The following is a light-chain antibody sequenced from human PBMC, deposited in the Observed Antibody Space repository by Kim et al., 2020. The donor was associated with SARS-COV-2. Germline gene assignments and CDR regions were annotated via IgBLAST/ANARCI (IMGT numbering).Light chain of an antibody. V-gene: IGLV1-44*01. J-gene: IGLJ2*01. CDR1: TYNIGDNT. CDR3: AAWDDSLNGRV. Sequence: GQRVIISCSGSTYNIGDNTVNWFQQLPGTAPKRIIYANNQRPSGVPDRFSGSKSGTSASLAISGLQSEDEADFYCAAWDDSLNGRVFGGGTQLTVL. CDR2: ANN.